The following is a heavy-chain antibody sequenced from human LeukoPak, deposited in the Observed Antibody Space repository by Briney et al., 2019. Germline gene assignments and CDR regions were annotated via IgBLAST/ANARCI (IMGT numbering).Heavy chain of an antibody. V-gene: IGHV3-7*01. D-gene: IGHD6-13*01. CDR2: IKQDGSEK. J-gene: IGHJ4*02. CDR3: ARDKYTNSWSGSNFDY. Sequence: GGSLRLSCAASGFTFGSYWMTWVRQAPGKGLEWVANIKQDGSEKYYVDSVKGRFAISRDNAKNSLYLQMNSLRAEDTAVYYCARDKYTNSWSGSNFDYWGQGTLVTVSS. CDR1: GFTFGSYW.